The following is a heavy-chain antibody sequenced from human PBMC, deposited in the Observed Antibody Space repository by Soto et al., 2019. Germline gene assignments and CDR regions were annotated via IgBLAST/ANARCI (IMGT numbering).Heavy chain of an antibody. J-gene: IGHJ6*02. CDR3: ARSYVDTAMVTDYYYYGMDV. CDR1: GYTFTSYA. V-gene: IGHV1-3*01. CDR2: INAGNGNT. D-gene: IGHD5-18*01. Sequence: GPSVKVSCKASGYTFTSYAMHWVRQAPGQRLEWMGWINAGNGNTKYSQKFQGRVTITRDTSASTAYMELSSLRSEDTAVYYCARSYVDTAMVTDYYYYGMDVWGQGTTVTVSS.